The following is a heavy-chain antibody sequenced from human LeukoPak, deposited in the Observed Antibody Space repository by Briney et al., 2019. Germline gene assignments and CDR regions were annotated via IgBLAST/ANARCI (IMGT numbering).Heavy chain of an antibody. CDR3: ARQGASWSPHDY. CDR1: RYSFTTHW. J-gene: IGHJ4*02. Sequence: GESLKISCKGSRYSFTTHWIGWVRQMPGKGLECMGIIYPGDSDTRYSPSFQGQVTISADKSISTAYLQWSSLKASDTAMYYCARQGASWSPHDYWGQGTLVTVSS. CDR2: IYPGDSDT. V-gene: IGHV5-51*01. D-gene: IGHD3-16*01.